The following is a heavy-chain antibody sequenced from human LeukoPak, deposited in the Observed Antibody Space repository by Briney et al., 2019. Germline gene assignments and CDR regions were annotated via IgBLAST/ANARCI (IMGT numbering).Heavy chain of an antibody. CDR2: INPSGGST. CDR1: GYTFTSYY. V-gene: IGHV1-46*01. J-gene: IGHJ3*02. D-gene: IGHD3-22*01. CDR3: AAAPNYYDSSGYPSRTRDAFDI. Sequence: ASVKVSCKASGYTFTSYYMHWVRQAPGQGLEWMGIINPSGGSTSYAQKFQGRVTITRDMSTSTAYMELSSLRSEDTAVYYCAAAPNYYDSSGYPSRTRDAFDIWGQGTMVTVSS.